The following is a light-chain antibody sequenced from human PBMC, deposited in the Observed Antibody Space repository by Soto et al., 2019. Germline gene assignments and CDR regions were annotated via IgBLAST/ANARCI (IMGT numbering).Light chain of an antibody. Sequence: EIVLTQSPGSLSLSPGERATLSCRASQSVSSTFFAWYQQRPGQAPRLLMYGASSRATVIPESFSGSGSGKDLTITISRLEPEDFAVYYYQQFDSSVTVGQGTKVEI. J-gene: IGKJ1*01. CDR3: QQFDSSVT. V-gene: IGKV3-20*01. CDR1: QSVSSTF. CDR2: GAS.